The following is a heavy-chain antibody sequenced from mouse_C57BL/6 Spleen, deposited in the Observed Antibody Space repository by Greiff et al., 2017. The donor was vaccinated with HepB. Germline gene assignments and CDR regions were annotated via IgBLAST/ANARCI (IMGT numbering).Heavy chain of an antibody. Sequence: VQLQQSGAELVMPGASVKLSCKASGYTFTSYWMHWVKQRPGQGLEWIGEIDPSDSYTNSNQKFKGKSTLTVDKSSSTAYMQLSSLTSEDAAVYYCAVNFYGKGYDFWGQGITLTVS. D-gene: IGHD2-1*01. CDR3: AVNFYGKGYDF. CDR1: GYTFTSYW. V-gene: IGHV1-69*01. CDR2: IDPSDSYT. J-gene: IGHJ2*01.